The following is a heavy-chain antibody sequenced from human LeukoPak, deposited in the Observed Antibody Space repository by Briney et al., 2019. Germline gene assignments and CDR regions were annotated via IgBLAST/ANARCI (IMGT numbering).Heavy chain of an antibody. V-gene: IGHV4-38-2*02. Sequence: SETLSLTCNVSGYSISRGYYWGWIRQPSGKGLEWIGSVHHTGSTYYNPSLRSRVSISVDKSTNHISLEVTSVTAADTAVYYCARDWGFGDSEDWFDPWGQGTLVTVSS. J-gene: IGHJ5*02. CDR2: VHHTGST. CDR1: GYSISRGYY. D-gene: IGHD3-10*01. CDR3: ARDWGFGDSEDWFDP.